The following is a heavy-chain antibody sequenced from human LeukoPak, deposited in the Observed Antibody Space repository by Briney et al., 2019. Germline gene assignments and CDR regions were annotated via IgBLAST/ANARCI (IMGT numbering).Heavy chain of an antibody. J-gene: IGHJ4*02. D-gene: IGHD1-26*01. Sequence: GGSLRLSCAVSGFTFSSYSMNWVRQGPGKGLEWVSYISSSATTIYYADAVKGRFTISRDNAKNLLYLQMSSLRDEDTAVFYCAPHRDGSYPFDYWGQGTLVTVSS. CDR2: ISSSATTI. V-gene: IGHV3-48*02. CDR3: APHRDGSYPFDY. CDR1: GFTFSSYS.